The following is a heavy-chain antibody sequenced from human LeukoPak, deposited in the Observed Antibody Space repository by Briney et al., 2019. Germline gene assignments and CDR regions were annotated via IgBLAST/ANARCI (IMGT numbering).Heavy chain of an antibody. J-gene: IGHJ4*02. CDR3: TRGPDDYYRSAPRADY. Sequence: PGGSLRLSCTASGFTFGDYDMSWFRQAPGKGLEWVGFIRSKAYGGTTEYAASVKGRFTISRDDSKSIAYLQMNSLKTEDTAVYYCTRGPDDYYRSAPRADYWGQGTLVTVSS. CDR1: GFTFGDYD. CDR2: IRSKAYGGTT. D-gene: IGHD3-10*01. V-gene: IGHV3-49*03.